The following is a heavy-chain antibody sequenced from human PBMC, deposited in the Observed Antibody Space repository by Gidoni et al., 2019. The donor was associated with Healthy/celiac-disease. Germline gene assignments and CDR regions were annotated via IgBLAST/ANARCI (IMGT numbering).Heavy chain of an antibody. CDR1: GYTFTSYA. Sequence: QVQLVQSGAEVKKPGASVKVSCKASGYTFTSYAMHWVRQAPGQRLEWMGWINAGNGNTKYSQKFQGRVTITRDTSASTAYMELSSLRSEDTAVYYCASRSDYYGSGIGAFDIWGQGTMVTVSS. V-gene: IGHV1-3*01. CDR3: ASRSDYYGSGIGAFDI. CDR2: INAGNGNT. J-gene: IGHJ3*02. D-gene: IGHD3-10*01.